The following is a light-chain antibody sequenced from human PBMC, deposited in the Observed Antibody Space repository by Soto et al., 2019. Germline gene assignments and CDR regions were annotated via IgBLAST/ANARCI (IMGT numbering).Light chain of an antibody. CDR1: QSVSSSY. CDR2: GAS. J-gene: IGKJ5*01. V-gene: IGKV3-20*01. Sequence: EILLTQSPGTLSLSPGERATLSCRASQSVSSSYLAWYQQKPGQPPRLLIYGASSRVTGIPDRFSGSGSGTDFTLTISRLEPEDFAVFYCQHYDSLPITFGQGTRLEIK. CDR3: QHYDSLPIT.